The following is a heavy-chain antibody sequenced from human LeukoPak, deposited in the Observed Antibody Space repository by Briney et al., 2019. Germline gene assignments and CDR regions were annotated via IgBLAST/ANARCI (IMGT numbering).Heavy chain of an antibody. V-gene: IGHV1-46*01. Sequence: ASVKVSCKASGYTFTNYNVHWGRQAPGQGLEWMGMITPSDGSTNYAQKFQGRVTMTRDMSTSTVYMELSSLISEDTAVYYCARVGGWYRYFFDYWGQGTLLTVSS. CDR2: ITPSDGST. D-gene: IGHD6-19*01. CDR1: GYTFTNYN. J-gene: IGHJ4*02. CDR3: ARVGGWYRYFFDY.